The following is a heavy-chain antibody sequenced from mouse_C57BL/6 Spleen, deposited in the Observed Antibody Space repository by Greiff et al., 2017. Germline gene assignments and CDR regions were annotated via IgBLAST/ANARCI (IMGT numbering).Heavy chain of an antibody. CDR1: GYTFTSYW. J-gene: IGHJ2*01. CDR3: AREDYGNYNYLDY. Sequence: VQLQQSGAELVKPGASVKLSCKASGYTFTSYWMHWVKQRPGQGLEWIGMIHPKSGSTNYNEKFKGKATLTVDKSSSTAYMQLSSLTSEDSAVYYCAREDYGNYNYLDYWGQGTTLTVSS. CDR2: IHPKSGST. V-gene: IGHV1-64*01. D-gene: IGHD2-1*01.